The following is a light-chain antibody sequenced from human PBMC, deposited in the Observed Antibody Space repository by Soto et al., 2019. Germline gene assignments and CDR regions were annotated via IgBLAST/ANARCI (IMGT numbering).Light chain of an antibody. CDR1: TSNIGAGYD. CDR3: QSYDMTASSGV. V-gene: IGLV1-40*01. CDR2: GNR. Sequence: QSVLTQPPSVSGAPGQRVTISCTGNTSNIGAGYDVHWYQQFPGTAPKLLIYGNRKRPSGVPDRFSGSKSGTSASLAITGLQADDEADYYCQSYDMTASSGVFGGGTKLTVL. J-gene: IGLJ2*01.